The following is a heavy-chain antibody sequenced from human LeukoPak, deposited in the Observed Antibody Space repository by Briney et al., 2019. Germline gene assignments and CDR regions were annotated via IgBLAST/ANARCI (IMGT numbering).Heavy chain of an antibody. V-gene: IGHV4-31*03. J-gene: IGHJ3*02. CDR3: ARGGPNYDILSGAFDI. CDR2: IYYSGST. Sequence: SETLSLTCTVSGGSISSGGYYWSWFRQHPGKGLEWIGYIYYSGSTYYNPSLKSRVTISVDTSKNQFSLKLSSVTAADTAVYYCARGGPNYDILSGAFDIWGQGTMVTVSS. D-gene: IGHD3-9*01. CDR1: GGSISSGGYY.